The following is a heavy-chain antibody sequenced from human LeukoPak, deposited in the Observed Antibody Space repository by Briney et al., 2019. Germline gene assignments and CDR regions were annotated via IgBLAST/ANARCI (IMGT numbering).Heavy chain of an antibody. D-gene: IGHD3-16*02. CDR3: ARRVTLSDDAFDI. V-gene: IGHV5-10-1*01. J-gene: IGHJ3*02. CDR2: IDPSDSYT. Sequence: GESLRISCKGSGYSFTSYWISWVRQTPGKGLEWMGRIDPSDSYTNYSPSFQGHVTISADKSISTAYLQWSSLKASDTAMYYCARRVTLSDDAFDIWGQGTMVTVSS. CDR1: GYSFTSYW.